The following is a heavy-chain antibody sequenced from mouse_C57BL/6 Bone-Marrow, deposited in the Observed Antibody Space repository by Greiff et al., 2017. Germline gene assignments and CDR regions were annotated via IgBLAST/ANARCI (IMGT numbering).Heavy chain of an antibody. CDR2: IDPENGDT. CDR3: TTPYYGSSLYAMDY. V-gene: IGHV14-4*01. Sequence: EVHLVESGAELVRPGASVKLSCTASGFNIKDDYMHWVKQRPEQGLEWIGWIDPENGDTEYASKFQGKATITADTSSNTAYLQLSSLTSEDTAVYYCTTPYYGSSLYAMDYWGQGTSVTVSS. D-gene: IGHD1-1*01. J-gene: IGHJ4*01. CDR1: GFNIKDDY.